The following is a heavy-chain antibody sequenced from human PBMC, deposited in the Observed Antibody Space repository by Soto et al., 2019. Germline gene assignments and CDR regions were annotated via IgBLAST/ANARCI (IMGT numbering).Heavy chain of an antibody. Sequence: PGGSLRLSCAASGFTFSSYGMHWVRQAPGKGLEWVAVISYDGGNKYYADSVKGRFTISRDNSKNTLYLQMNSLRAEDTAVYYCAKDRATVPYFDYWGQGTLVTVSS. V-gene: IGHV3-30*18. J-gene: IGHJ4*02. CDR3: AKDRATVPYFDY. D-gene: IGHD2-2*01. CDR1: GFTFSSYG. CDR2: ISYDGGNK.